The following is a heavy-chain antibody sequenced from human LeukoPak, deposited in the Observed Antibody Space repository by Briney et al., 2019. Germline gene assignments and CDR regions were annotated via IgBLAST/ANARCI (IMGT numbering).Heavy chain of an antibody. CDR2: ISSSGSTI. J-gene: IGHJ6*02. Sequence: GGSLRLSCAASGFTFSDYYMSWIRQAPGKGLEWVSYISSSGSTIYYADSVKGRFTISRDNAKNSLYLQMNSLRAEDTAVYYCARDICSGGSCYSGIRYGMDVWGQGTTVTVSS. V-gene: IGHV3-11*01. CDR3: ARDICSGGSCYSGIRYGMDV. D-gene: IGHD2-15*01. CDR1: GFTFSDYY.